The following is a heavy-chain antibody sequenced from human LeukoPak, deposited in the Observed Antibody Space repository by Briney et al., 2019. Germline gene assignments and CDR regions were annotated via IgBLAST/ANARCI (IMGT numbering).Heavy chain of an antibody. D-gene: IGHD2-2*01. CDR1: GGSISSYY. Sequence: PSETLSLTCTVSGGSISSYYWSWIRQPPGKGLEWIGYIYYSGSTNYNPSLKSRVTISVDTSKNQFSLKLSSVTAADTAVYYCARHGRKQVPATAIDYWGQGTLVTVSS. J-gene: IGHJ4*02. V-gene: IGHV4-59*08. CDR2: IYYSGST. CDR3: ARHGRKQVPATAIDY.